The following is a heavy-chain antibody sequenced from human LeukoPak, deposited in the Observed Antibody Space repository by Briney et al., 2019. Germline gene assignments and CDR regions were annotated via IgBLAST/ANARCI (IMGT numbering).Heavy chain of an antibody. D-gene: IGHD4-17*01. J-gene: IGHJ5*02. CDR1: GGSINDYY. CDR2: ISNSETT. Sequence: SETLSLTCTVSGGSINDYYWTWIRQAPGKGLEWIGYISNSETTDYNPSLKSRVTMSVDTSNNEFSLRLTSVTAADTAMYYCARVVRGAVTSNCFDPWGQGTLVSVSS. V-gene: IGHV4-59*01. CDR3: ARVVRGAVTSNCFDP.